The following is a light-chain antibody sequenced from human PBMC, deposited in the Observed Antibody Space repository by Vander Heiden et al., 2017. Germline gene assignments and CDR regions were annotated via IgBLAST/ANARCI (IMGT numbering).Light chain of an antibody. J-gene: IGKJ5*01. CDR2: GAS. V-gene: IGKV3-11*01. CDR1: QNDRRY. CDR3: QQHGGWPVT. Sequence: DIVFTQSPATLSLSPGESAPLPCRASQNDRRYLAWYQQKPGQAPRLLMYGASSRATGLPARFSGSGSGTDFTLTISSLEPEDFAVYYCQQHGGWPVTFGQGTRLEIK.